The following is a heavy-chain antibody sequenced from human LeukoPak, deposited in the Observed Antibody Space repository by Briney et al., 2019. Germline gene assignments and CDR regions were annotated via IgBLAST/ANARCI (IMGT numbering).Heavy chain of an antibody. J-gene: IGHJ4*02. D-gene: IGHD1-7*01. Sequence: GGSLRLSCTASGFTFGDYAMSWVRQAPGKGLEWVGFIRSKAYGGTTEYAASVKGRFTISRDDSKSIAYLQMNSLKTEDTAVYYCTRVPNWNYDPRFDYWGQGTLVTVSS. V-gene: IGHV3-49*04. CDR1: GFTFGDYA. CDR3: TRVPNWNYDPRFDY. CDR2: IRSKAYGGTT.